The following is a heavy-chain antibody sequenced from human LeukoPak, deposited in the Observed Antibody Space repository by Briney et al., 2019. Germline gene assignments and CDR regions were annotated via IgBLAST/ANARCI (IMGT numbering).Heavy chain of an antibody. CDR2: INPNSGGT. D-gene: IGHD2-2*02. Sequence: ASVKVSCKASGYTFTGYYMHGVRQAPGQGLEGMGWINPNSGGTNYAQKFQGRVTMTRDTSISTAYMELSRLRSDDTAVYYCARDPGYCSSTSCYRGGFDYWGQGTLVTVSS. CDR1: GYTFTGYY. V-gene: IGHV1-2*02. J-gene: IGHJ4*02. CDR3: ARDPGYCSSTSCYRGGFDY.